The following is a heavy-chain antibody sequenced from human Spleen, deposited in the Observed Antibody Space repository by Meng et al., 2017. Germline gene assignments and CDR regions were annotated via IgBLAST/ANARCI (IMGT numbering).Heavy chain of an antibody. Sequence: KVSCKGSGYSFTSYWIGWVRQMPGKGLEWMGIIYPGDSDTRYSPSFQGQVTISADNSFSTAYLQWSGLKASDTAMYYCARRYSASWYGGANYFDYWGQGTLVTVSS. V-gene: IGHV5-51*01. CDR3: ARRYSASWYGGANYFDY. CDR2: IYPGDSDT. D-gene: IGHD6-13*01. CDR1: GYSFTSYW. J-gene: IGHJ4*02.